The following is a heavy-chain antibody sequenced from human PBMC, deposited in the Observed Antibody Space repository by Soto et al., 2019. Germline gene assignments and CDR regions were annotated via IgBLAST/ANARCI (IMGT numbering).Heavy chain of an antibody. V-gene: IGHV1-18*01. Sequence: QVQLVQSGAEVKKPGASVKVSCKASGYTFTSYGISWVRQAPGQGLEWMGWISAYNGNTNYAQKLQGRVTMTTDTXTXTXXMELRSLRSDDTAVYYWARDGATVVMVYYYDGMDVWGQGTTVTVSS. CDR2: ISAYNGNT. J-gene: IGHJ6*02. CDR1: GYTFTSYG. CDR3: ARDGATVVMVYYYDGMDV. D-gene: IGHD4-17*01.